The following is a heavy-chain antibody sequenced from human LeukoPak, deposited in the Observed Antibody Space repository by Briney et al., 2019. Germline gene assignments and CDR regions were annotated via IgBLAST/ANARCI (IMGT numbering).Heavy chain of an antibody. CDR2: MNPNSGNT. CDR3: ARGAWITDAFDI. Sequence: ASVKVSCKASGGTFSSYAINWVRQATGQGLEWIGWMNPNSGNTGYAQKFQGRVTMTRNTSISTAYMELSSLRSEDTAVYYCARGAWITDAFDIWGQGTMVTVSS. J-gene: IGHJ3*02. D-gene: IGHD5-12*01. V-gene: IGHV1-8*02. CDR1: GGTFSSYA.